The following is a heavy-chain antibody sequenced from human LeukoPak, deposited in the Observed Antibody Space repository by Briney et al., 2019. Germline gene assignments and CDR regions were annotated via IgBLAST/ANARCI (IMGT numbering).Heavy chain of an antibody. V-gene: IGHV4-59*08. Sequence: PSETLSLTCTVSGGSITGYYCRWIRQPPGKGLECIGYIYYSGSTNYNPSLKSRVTISVDTSKNQFSLKLNSVTATDTAVYYWARGMQWPDAHFLNWYFDLWGRGTLVTVSS. CDR1: GGSITGYY. CDR3: ARGMQWPDAHFLNWYFDL. D-gene: IGHD6-19*01. CDR2: IYYSGST. J-gene: IGHJ2*01.